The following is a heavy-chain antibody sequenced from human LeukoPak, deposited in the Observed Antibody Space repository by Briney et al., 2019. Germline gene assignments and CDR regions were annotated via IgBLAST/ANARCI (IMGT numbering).Heavy chain of an antibody. CDR1: GFTFDDYA. J-gene: IGHJ3*02. CDR3: AKDLGVAATRAFDI. V-gene: IGHV3-9*01. CDR2: ISWNSGSI. Sequence: GGSLRLSCAASGFTFDDYAMHWVRHAPGKGLEWVSGISWNSGSIGYADSVKGRFTISRDNAKNSLYLQMNSPRAEDTALYYCAKDLGVAATRAFDIWGQGTMVTVSS. D-gene: IGHD2-15*01.